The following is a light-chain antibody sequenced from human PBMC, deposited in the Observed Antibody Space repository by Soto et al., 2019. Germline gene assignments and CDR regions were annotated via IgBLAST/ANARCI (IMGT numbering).Light chain of an antibody. J-gene: IGLJ2*01. CDR1: SSDVGGYNY. CDR3: SSYTSSSTLV. CDR2: DVS. Sequence: SALTQPASVSGSPGQSITISCTGTSSDVGGYNYVSWYQQHPDKAPKLMIYDVSSRPSGVSSRFSGSKSGNTASLTISGLQAEDEADYYCSSYTSSSTLVFGGGTKVTVL. V-gene: IGLV2-14*03.